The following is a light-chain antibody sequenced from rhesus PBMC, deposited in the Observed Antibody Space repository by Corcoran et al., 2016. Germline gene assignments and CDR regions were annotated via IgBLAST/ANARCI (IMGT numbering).Light chain of an antibody. Sequence: QSAPTQPPSVSGSPGQSVTISCTGTSSDVGGYTYVSWYQKHPGKASKLIIYDVSKRPSGVSESFSGSKSGNTASLTISGLQAEDEADYYCCSYTTSSTLVFGSGTKLTVL. V-gene: IGLV2S7*01. CDR3: CSYTTSSTLV. J-gene: IGLJ6*01. CDR2: DVS. CDR1: SSDVGGYTY.